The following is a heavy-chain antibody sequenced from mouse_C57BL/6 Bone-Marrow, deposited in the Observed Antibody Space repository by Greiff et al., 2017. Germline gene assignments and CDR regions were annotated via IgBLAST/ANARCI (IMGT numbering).Heavy chain of an antibody. CDR2: INYDGSST. D-gene: IGHD2-1*01. CDR1: GFTFSDYY. Sequence: EVQRVESGGGLVKPGGSMKLSCTASGFTFSDYYMAWVRQVPEKGLEWVANINYDGSSTYYLDSLKSRFIISRDNAKNILYLQMSSLKSEDTATYYCARDRLLYAMDYWGQGTSVTVSS. V-gene: IGHV5-16*01. CDR3: ARDRLLYAMDY. J-gene: IGHJ4*01.